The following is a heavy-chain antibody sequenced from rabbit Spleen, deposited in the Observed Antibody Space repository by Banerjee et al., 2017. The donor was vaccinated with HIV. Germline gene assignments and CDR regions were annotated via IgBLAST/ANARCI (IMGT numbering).Heavy chain of an antibody. Sequence: QSLEESGGGLVKPGGTLTLTCTVSGVDFSSYYYMCWVRQAPGKGLELIACIYTSSGNTWYASWVHGRFTISSHNAQNTLFLQLNSLTAADTATYFCVREVAARFKLWGPGTLVTVS. V-gene: IGHV1S43*01. J-gene: IGHJ4*01. CDR2: IYTSSGNT. CDR3: VREVAARFKL. CDR1: GVDFSSYYY. D-gene: IGHD4-1*01.